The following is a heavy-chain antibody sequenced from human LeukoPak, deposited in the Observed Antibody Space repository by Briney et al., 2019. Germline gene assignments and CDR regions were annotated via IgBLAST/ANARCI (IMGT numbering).Heavy chain of an antibody. V-gene: IGHV1-2*02. J-gene: IGHJ4*02. Sequence: ASVKVSCKTSGYTFTDYYMHWVRQAPGQGLEWMGWTNPNSGAIKYAQKFQGRVTMTRDTSISTAYMELSSPRSDDTAVYFCTKGRSKFSSGSLDYWGQGTLVTVSS. CDR1: GYTFTDYY. D-gene: IGHD6-19*01. CDR2: TNPNSGAI. CDR3: TKGRSKFSSGSLDY.